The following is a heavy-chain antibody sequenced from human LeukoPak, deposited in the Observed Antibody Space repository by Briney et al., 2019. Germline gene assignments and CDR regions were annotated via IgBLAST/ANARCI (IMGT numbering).Heavy chain of an antibody. J-gene: IGHJ4*02. V-gene: IGHV1-18*01. D-gene: IGHD6-13*01. CDR3: ARDWGMAAAGMEYYFDY. CDR2: ISAYNGNT. CDR1: GYTFTSYG. Sequence: ASVKVSCKASGYTFTSYGISWVRQAPVQGLEWMGWISAYNGNTNYAQKLQGRVTMTTDTSTSTVYMELSSLRSEDTAVYYCARDWGMAAAGMEYYFDYWGQGTLVTVSS.